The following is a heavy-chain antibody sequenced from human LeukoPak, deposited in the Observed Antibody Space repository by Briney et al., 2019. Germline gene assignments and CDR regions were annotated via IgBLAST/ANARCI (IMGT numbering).Heavy chain of an antibody. Sequence: GGSLRLSCAASGFTFSSYAMSWIRQAPGKGLEWVSAISGSGGSTYYADSVKGRFTISRDNSKNTLYLQMNSLRAEDTAVYYCAKDRSIVVVTAQDYWGQGTLVTVSS. J-gene: IGHJ4*02. CDR1: GFTFSSYA. CDR2: ISGSGGST. CDR3: AKDRSIVVVTAQDY. V-gene: IGHV3-23*01. D-gene: IGHD2-21*02.